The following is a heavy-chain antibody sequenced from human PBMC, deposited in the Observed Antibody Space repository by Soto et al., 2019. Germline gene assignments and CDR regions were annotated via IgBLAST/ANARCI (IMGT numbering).Heavy chain of an antibody. D-gene: IGHD6-6*01. V-gene: IGHV4-39*01. J-gene: IGHJ4*02. CDR1: GGSISSSSYY. CDR3: ARYGGSAGYFDY. Sequence: SETLSLTCTVSGGSISSSSYYWGWIRQPPGKGLEWIGSIYYSGSTYYNPSLKSRVTISVDTSKNQFSLKLSSVTAADTAVYYCARYGGSAGYFDYWGQGTLVTVSS. CDR2: IYYSGST.